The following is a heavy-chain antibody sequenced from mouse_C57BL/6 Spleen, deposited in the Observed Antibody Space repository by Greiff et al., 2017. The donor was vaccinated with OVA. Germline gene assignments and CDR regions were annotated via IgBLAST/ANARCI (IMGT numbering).Heavy chain of an antibody. V-gene: IGHV1-52*01. CDR1: GYTFTSYW. CDR2: IDPSDSET. D-gene: IGHD2-2*01. J-gene: IGHJ3*01. Sequence: QVQLQQPGAELVRPGSSVKLSCKASGYTFTSYWMHWVKQRPIQGLEWIGNIDPSDSETHYNQKFKDKATLTVDKSSSTAYMQLSSLTSEDSAVYYCARGIGGYDGAWFAYWGQGTLVTVSA. CDR3: ARGIGGYDGAWFAY.